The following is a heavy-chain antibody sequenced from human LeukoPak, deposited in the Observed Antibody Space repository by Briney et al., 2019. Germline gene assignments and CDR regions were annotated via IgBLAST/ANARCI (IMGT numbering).Heavy chain of an antibody. D-gene: IGHD2-2*01. V-gene: IGHV1-69*01. J-gene: IGHJ3*02. Sequence: SVKVSCKASGGTFSSYAISWVRQAPGQGLEWMGGIIPIFGTANYAQKFQGRVTITADESTSTAYMELSSLRSEDTAVYYCARDRGGPFGYCSSTSCHDAFDIWGQGTMVTVSS. CDR1: GGTFSSYA. CDR2: IIPIFGTA. CDR3: ARDRGGPFGYCSSTSCHDAFDI.